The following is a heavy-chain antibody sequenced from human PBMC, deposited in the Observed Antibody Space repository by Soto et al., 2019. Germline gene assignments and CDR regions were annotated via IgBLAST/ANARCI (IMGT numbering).Heavy chain of an antibody. V-gene: IGHV1-69*12. D-gene: IGHD3-3*02. Sequence: QVQLVQSGAEVNKRGSSVKVSCKTSRGTFRTSAISWVRQAPGQGLERRGGIMPVFTTPDYAQKFQGRVTMTAHESTSTAYMELSSLRSEDTAVYYCARDKDRQQLGGNYYYIMDVWGQGTTVTVSS. CDR1: RGTFRTSA. J-gene: IGHJ6*01. CDR3: ARDKDRQQLGGNYYYIMDV. CDR2: IMPVFTTP.